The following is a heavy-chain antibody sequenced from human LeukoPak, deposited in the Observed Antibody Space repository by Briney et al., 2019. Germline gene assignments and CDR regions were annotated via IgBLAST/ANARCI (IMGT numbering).Heavy chain of an antibody. J-gene: IGHJ4*02. V-gene: IGHV3-23*01. Sequence: GGSLRLSCAASGFTFRNYAMSWVRQAPGKGLEWVSAISGSGDYTNYADSVKGRFTISRDNSKNTLYLQMNSLRAEDTAVYYCAKDRASGSGSYSYRGFDYWGQGTLVTVSS. CDR2: ISGSGDYT. CDR1: GFTFRNYA. D-gene: IGHD6-19*01. CDR3: AKDRASGSGSYSYRGFDY.